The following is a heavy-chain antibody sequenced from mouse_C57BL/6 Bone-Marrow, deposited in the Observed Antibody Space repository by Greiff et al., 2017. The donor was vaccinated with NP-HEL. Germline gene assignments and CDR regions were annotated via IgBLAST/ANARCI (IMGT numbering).Heavy chain of an antibody. CDR1: GYTFTDYY. Sequence: EVQVVESGPVLVKPGASVKMSCKASGYTFTDYYMNWVKQSHGKSLEWIGVINPYNGGTSYNQKFKGKATLTVDKSSSTAYMELNSLTSEDSAVYYCARRRITTVVADFDYWGQGTTLTVSS. J-gene: IGHJ2*01. CDR2: INPYNGGT. D-gene: IGHD1-1*01. CDR3: ARRRITTVVADFDY. V-gene: IGHV1-19*01.